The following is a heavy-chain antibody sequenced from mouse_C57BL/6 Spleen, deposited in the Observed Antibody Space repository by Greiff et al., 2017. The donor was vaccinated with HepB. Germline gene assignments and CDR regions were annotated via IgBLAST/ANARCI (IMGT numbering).Heavy chain of an antibody. V-gene: IGHV1-42*01. CDR1: GFSFPGYY. Sequence: EVQLQQSGPELVKPGASVKISCKASGFSFPGYYMNWVKQSPEKSLEWIGEINPSTGGTTYNQKFKAKATLTVDTSSSTAYMQLKSLTSEDSAVYYGARWYYGSSYGGYYAMDYWGKGTSVTVSS. CDR3: ARWYYGSSYGGYYAMDY. CDR2: INPSTGGT. D-gene: IGHD1-1*01. J-gene: IGHJ4*01.